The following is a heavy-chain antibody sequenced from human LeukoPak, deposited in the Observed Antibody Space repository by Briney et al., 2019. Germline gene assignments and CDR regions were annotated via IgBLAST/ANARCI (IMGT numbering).Heavy chain of an antibody. J-gene: IGHJ4*02. CDR2: IKQDGSEK. V-gene: IGHV3-7*01. CDR1: GFTFSTYW. Sequence: GGSLRLSCAASGFTFSTYWMSWVRQAPGKGLEWVANIKQDGSEKYYVDSVKGRFTISRDNAKNSLYLQMNSLRAEDTAVYYCARRAGDYSHPYDYWGQGTLVTVSS. CDR3: ARRAGDYSHPYDY. D-gene: IGHD3-22*01.